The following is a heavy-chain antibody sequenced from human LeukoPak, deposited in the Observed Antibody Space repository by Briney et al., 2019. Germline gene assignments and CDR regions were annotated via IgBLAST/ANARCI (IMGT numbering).Heavy chain of an antibody. D-gene: IGHD6-19*01. Sequence: SGGSLRLSCAASGFIFSSYTMTWVRQAPGKGLEWVSSISGSSSYIFYADSVKGRFTISRDNAKNSLYLQMNSLRDEDTAVYYCARVKAVARDFWGQGTLVTVSS. V-gene: IGHV3-21*01. CDR2: ISGSSSYI. J-gene: IGHJ4*02. CDR1: GFIFSSYT. CDR3: ARVKAVARDF.